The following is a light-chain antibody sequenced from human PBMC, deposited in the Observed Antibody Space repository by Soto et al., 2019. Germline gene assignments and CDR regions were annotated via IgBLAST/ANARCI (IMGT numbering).Light chain of an antibody. V-gene: IGKV4-1*01. CDR1: QSVYHSSNNKNY. Sequence: DIVMTQSPNSLAVSLGERATIHCKSSQSVYHSSNNKNYLAWYQQKPGQPPKLLIYWSSTRESGVPDRFSGRGSWTDFTVTINNLQSDDVAIYYCQQYYSTLPNTFGQGIRLEIK. CDR2: WSS. J-gene: IGKJ5*01. CDR3: QQYYSTLPNT.